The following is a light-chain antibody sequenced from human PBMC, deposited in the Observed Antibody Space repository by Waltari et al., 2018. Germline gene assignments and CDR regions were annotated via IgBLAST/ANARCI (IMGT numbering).Light chain of an antibody. CDR1: SSDVGAYNY. V-gene: IGLV2-14*01. Sequence: QSAPTQPASVSGSPGQSITIPCTGTSSDVGAYNYLSWYQHHPGKAPKIMIYQVSNRPSGVSNRLSGSKSGNTASLTISGLQAEDEGDYYCSSYTTSGTFVFGGGTKLTVL. CDR2: QVS. CDR3: SSYTTSGTFV. J-gene: IGLJ2*01.